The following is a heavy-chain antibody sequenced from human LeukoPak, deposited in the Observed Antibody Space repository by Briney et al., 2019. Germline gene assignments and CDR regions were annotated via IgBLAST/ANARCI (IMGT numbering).Heavy chain of an antibody. CDR3: AREITTDYGDYVAYDYYYMDV. CDR2: INWNGGST. V-gene: IGHV3-20*04. CDR1: GFTFDDYG. Sequence: PPGGSLRLSCAASGFTFDDYGMSCVRQAPGKGLECVSGINWNGGSTGYADSVKGRFTISRDNAKNSQYLQMNSLRAEDTAVYYCAREITTDYGDYVAYDYYYMDVWGKGTTVTVSS. J-gene: IGHJ6*03. D-gene: IGHD4-17*01.